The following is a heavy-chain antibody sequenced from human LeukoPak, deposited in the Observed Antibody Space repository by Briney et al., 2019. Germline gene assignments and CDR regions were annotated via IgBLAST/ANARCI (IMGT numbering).Heavy chain of an antibody. CDR1: GGTFSSYA. V-gene: IGHV1-69*04. J-gene: IGHJ5*02. D-gene: IGHD6-19*01. CDR2: IIPILGIA. Sequence: VASVKVSCKASGGTFSSYAISWVRQAPGQGLEWMGRIIPILGIANYAQKFQGRVTITADKSTSTAYMELSSLRSEDTAVYYCASSPQWLVSTQYNWFDPWGQGTLVTVSS. CDR3: ASSPQWLVSTQYNWFDP.